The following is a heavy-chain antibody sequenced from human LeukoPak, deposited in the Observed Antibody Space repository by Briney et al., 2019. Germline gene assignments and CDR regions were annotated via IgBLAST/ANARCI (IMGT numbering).Heavy chain of an antibody. CDR1: GLIFDDYA. Sequence: GRSLRLSFAAPGLIFDDYAMHWVRQAPGKGLEWVSGLSWNSGTIGYADSVKGRFTISRDNAKNSLYLQMSSLRAEDTAFYYCVKDIGIGYSYGPDFWGQGTLVTVSS. D-gene: IGHD5-18*01. CDR3: VKDIGIGYSYGPDF. CDR2: LSWNSGTI. J-gene: IGHJ4*02. V-gene: IGHV3-9*01.